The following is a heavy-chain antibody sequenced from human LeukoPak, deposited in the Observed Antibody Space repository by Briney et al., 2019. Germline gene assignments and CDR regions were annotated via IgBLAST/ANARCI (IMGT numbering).Heavy chain of an antibody. J-gene: IGHJ6*02. CDR2: IWYDGSYK. Sequence: GGSLRLSCAASGFTFSSYGMHWVRQAPGKGLEGVAVIWYDGSYKYYADSVKGRFTISRDNSKNTLYLQMNSLRAEDTAVYYCARPMAADGIGYYYYYYGMDVWGQGTTVTVSS. V-gene: IGHV3-33*01. D-gene: IGHD6-13*01. CDR3: ARPMAADGIGYYYYYYGMDV. CDR1: GFTFSSYG.